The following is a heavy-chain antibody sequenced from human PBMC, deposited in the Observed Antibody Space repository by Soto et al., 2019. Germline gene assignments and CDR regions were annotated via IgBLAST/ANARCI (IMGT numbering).Heavy chain of an antibody. CDR2: IYYSGST. CDR1: GGSISSSSYY. D-gene: IGHD3-10*01. J-gene: IGHJ4*02. Sequence: SETLSLTCTVSGGSISSSSYYWGWIRQPPGKGLEWIGSIYYSGSTYYNPSLKSRVTISVDTSKNQFSLKLSSVTAADTAVYYCARLWFGELSVFWGQGTLVTVSS. CDR3: ARLWFGELSVF. V-gene: IGHV4-39*01.